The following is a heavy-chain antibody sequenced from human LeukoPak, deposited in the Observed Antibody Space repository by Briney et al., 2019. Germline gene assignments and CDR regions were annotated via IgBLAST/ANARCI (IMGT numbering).Heavy chain of an antibody. J-gene: IGHJ3*02. V-gene: IGHV3-23*01. CDR1: GFTFSSYA. Sequence: GGSLRLSCAASGFTFSSYAMSWVRQAPGKGLEWVSAISGSGGSTCYADSVKGRFTISRDNSKNTLYLQMNSLRAEDTAVYYCAKDNPVIFVVVPAAHDAFDIWGQGTMVTVSS. CDR2: ISGSGGST. D-gene: IGHD2-2*01. CDR3: AKDNPVIFVVVPAAHDAFDI.